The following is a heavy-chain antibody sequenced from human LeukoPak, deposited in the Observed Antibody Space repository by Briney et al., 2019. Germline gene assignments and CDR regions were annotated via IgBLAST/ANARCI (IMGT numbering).Heavy chain of an antibody. V-gene: IGHV3-7*03. D-gene: IGHD1/OR15-1a*01. CDR2: VNKDGSEK. CDR3: ARNNDMDV. CDR1: GFILSNHW. J-gene: IGHJ6*02. Sequence: AGSSLRLSCAASGFILSNHWMTWVRQAPGKGPGWVANVNKDGSEKYYVDSVKGRFTISRDTAKNSLYLPMNNLRAEDTALYYCARNNDMDVWGQGTTVIVSS.